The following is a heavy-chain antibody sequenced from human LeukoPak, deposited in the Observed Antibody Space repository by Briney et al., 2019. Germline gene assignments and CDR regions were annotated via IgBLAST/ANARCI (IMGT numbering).Heavy chain of an antibody. Sequence: SETLSLTCAVSGGSINSGSYFWSWIRQPAGKGLEWIGRIYPSGSTNYNPSLKSRVTISVDLSKNQFSLKLSSVTAADTAVYYCSRGDYSYGFDWGQGTLVTVSS. CDR2: IYPSGST. CDR3: SRGDYSYGFD. CDR1: GGSINSGSYF. D-gene: IGHD5-18*01. J-gene: IGHJ4*02. V-gene: IGHV4-61*02.